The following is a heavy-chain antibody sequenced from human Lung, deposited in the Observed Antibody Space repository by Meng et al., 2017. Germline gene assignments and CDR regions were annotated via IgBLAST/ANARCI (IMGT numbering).Heavy chain of an antibody. CDR2: IYNSGST. V-gene: IGHV4-30-4*01. CDR3: ARGQKGYFDL. Sequence: VQLQGSGPGLVKTSQTLSLPCTVSGGSISSSNYYWSWIRQPPGKGLELSGHIYNSGSTYYNPSPKSRITISVDTSKNQFSLKLSSVTAADTAVYYCARGQKGYFDLWGRGTLVTVSS. CDR1: GGSISSSNYY. J-gene: IGHJ2*01.